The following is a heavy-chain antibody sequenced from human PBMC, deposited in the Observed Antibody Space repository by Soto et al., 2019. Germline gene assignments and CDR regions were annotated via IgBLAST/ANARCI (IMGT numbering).Heavy chain of an antibody. Sequence: ASVKVSCKASGYSFASYGISWVRQAPGQGLEWMGWISAYNGNTNYAQKLQGRVTMTTDTSTSTAYMELRSLRSDDTAVYYCARDPRELDIVLVPAARVNYYYYGMDVWG. CDR3: ARDPRELDIVLVPAARVNYYYYGMDV. CDR1: GYSFASYG. D-gene: IGHD2-2*01. J-gene: IGHJ6*02. V-gene: IGHV1-18*01. CDR2: ISAYNGNT.